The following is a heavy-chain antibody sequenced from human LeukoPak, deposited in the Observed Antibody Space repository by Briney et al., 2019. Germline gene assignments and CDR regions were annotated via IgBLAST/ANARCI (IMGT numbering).Heavy chain of an antibody. CDR1: GDSITSHY. D-gene: IGHD3-10*01. V-gene: IGHV4-59*05. CDR2: IHYTGST. Sequence: PSETLSLTCTVSGDSITSHYWGWIRRPPGKKPEWIASIHYTGSTYFNSSFESRVAISVDTSNNQFSLKLSSVIAADTAIYYCAAFAGFIPAWGQGALVTVSS. CDR3: AAFAGFIPA. J-gene: IGHJ4*02.